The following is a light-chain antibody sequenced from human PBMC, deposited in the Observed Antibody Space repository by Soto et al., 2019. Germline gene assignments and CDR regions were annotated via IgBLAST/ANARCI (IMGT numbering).Light chain of an antibody. CDR1: QSLLYSDGRTY. V-gene: IGKV2-30*01. J-gene: IGKJ3*01. CDR3: MQPIRCPFT. Sequence: DVDLTQSPVSLPVTLGQPASISCRSSQSLLYSDGRTYFNCFQQRPGQSPRRLIYQVTNRDSGVPDRFSGSGTGTDFTLQISRVEAEDIGVYYSMQPIRCPFTVGPGPKLD. CDR2: QVT.